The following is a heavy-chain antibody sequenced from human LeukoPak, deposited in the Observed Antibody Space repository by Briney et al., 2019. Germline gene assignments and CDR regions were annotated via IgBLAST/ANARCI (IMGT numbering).Heavy chain of an antibody. J-gene: IGHJ6*04. CDR3: AELGITMIGGV. D-gene: IGHD3-10*02. V-gene: IGHV3-11*04. Sequence: GGSLRLSCAASGFTCSDYYMSWIRQAPGKGLQWISYISSSGSTIYYADSVKGRFTISRDNAKNSLYLQMNSLRAEDTAVYYCAELGITMIGGVWGKGTTVTISS. CDR2: ISSSGSTI. CDR1: GFTCSDYY.